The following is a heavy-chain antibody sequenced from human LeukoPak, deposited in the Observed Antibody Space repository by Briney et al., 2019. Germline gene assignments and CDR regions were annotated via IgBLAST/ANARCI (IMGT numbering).Heavy chain of an antibody. Sequence: GGSLRLSCAASGFTTSSHYLHWVRQAPGKGLEWVANIKQDGSEKYYVDSVKGRFTISRDNAKNSLYLQMNSLRAEDTAVYYCASSACDYWGQGTLVTVSS. CDR3: ASSACDY. V-gene: IGHV3-7*01. CDR2: IKQDGSEK. CDR1: GFTTSSHY. J-gene: IGHJ4*02.